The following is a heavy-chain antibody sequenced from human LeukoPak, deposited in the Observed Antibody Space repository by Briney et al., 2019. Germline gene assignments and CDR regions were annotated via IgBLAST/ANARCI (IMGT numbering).Heavy chain of an antibody. V-gene: IGHV4-34*01. Sequence: SETLSLTCAVYGGSFSGYYWSWIRQPPGKGLEWIGEINHSGSTNYNPSLKSRVTISVDTSKNQFSLKLSSVTAADTAVYYCARALPDSSGYPYYFDYWGQGTLVTVSS. CDR1: GGSFSGYY. CDR2: INHSGST. J-gene: IGHJ4*02. CDR3: ARALPDSSGYPYYFDY. D-gene: IGHD3-22*01.